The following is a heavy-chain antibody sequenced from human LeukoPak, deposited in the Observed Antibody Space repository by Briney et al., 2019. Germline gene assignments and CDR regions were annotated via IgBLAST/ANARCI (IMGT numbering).Heavy chain of an antibody. D-gene: IGHD3-3*01. CDR1: GYTFTGYY. J-gene: IGHJ4*02. CDR2: INPNSGGT. CDR3: ARTSVLRFLEWLLTFDY. Sequence: ASVKVSCKASGYTFTGYYMHWVRQAPGQGLEWMGWINPNSGGTNYAQKFQGRVTMTRDTSISTAYMELSRLRSDDTAVYYCARTSVLRFLEWLLTFDYWGQGTLVTVSS. V-gene: IGHV1-2*02.